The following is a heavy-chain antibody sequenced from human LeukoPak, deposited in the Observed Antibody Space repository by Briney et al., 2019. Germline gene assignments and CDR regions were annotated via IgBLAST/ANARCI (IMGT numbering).Heavy chain of an antibody. V-gene: IGHV4-61*02. CDR3: ARTYYDILTGLYYFDY. J-gene: IGHJ4*02. Sequence: SETLSLTCTVSGGSISSGSYYWSWIRQPAGKGLEWIGRIYTSGSTNYNPSLKSRVTISVDTSKNQFSLKLSSVTAADTAVYYCARTYYDILTGLYYFDYWGQGTLVTVSS. D-gene: IGHD3-9*01. CDR2: IYTSGST. CDR1: GGSISSGSYY.